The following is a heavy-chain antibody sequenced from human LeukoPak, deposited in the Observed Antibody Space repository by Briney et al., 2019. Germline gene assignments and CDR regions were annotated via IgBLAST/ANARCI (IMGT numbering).Heavy chain of an antibody. Sequence: GGSLRLSCAASGFTFSSNYMSWVRQAPGKGLEWVSVMYSGGSTYYSDSVKGRFTISRDNSKNTLYLQMNSLRAEDTAVYYCARDLTGTTRDYWGQGTLVTVSS. D-gene: IGHD1-7*01. CDR3: ARDLTGTTRDY. J-gene: IGHJ4*02. V-gene: IGHV3-53*01. CDR1: GFTFSSNY. CDR2: MYSGGST.